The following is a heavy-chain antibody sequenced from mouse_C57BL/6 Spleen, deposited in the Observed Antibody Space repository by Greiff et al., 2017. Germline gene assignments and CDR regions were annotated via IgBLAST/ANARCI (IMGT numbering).Heavy chain of an antibody. D-gene: IGHD2-1*01. CDR2: ISNFAYSI. J-gene: IGHJ4*01. CDR1: GFTFSDYG. Sequence: EVQLVESGGGLVQPGGALKLSCAASGFTFSDYGMAWVRQAPRKGPEWVAFISNFAYSIYYADTVTGRFTISRENAKNTLYLEMSSLRSEDTAMYYCARHGYGKGDAMDYWGQGTSGTVSS. V-gene: IGHV5-15*01. CDR3: ARHGYGKGDAMDY.